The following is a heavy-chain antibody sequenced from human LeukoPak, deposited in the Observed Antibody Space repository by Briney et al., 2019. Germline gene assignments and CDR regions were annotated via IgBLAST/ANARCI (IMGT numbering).Heavy chain of an antibody. D-gene: IGHD4-17*01. Sequence: ASMKVSCKASGYTFTGYYMHWVRQAPGQGLEWMGWINPNSGGTNYAQKFQGRVTMTRDTSISTAYMELSRLRSDDTAVYYCARGGDYGDYRGIYYYYGMDVWGQGTTVTVSS. CDR2: INPNSGGT. CDR3: ARGGDYGDYRGIYYYYGMDV. CDR1: GYTFTGYY. J-gene: IGHJ6*02. V-gene: IGHV1-2*02.